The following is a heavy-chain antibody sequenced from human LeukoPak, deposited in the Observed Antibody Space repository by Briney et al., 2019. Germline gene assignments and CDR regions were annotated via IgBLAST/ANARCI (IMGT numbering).Heavy chain of an antibody. CDR3: ARDAPSDIVVVPAAPDAFDI. D-gene: IGHD2-2*01. CDR1: GFPSRSYR. J-gene: IGHJ3*02. Sequence: GGPLRPPGEPPGFPSRSYRITGARRAPGKGREGVHYIRRIRSTIYYADSVKGRFTISRDNAKNSLYLQMNSLRAEDTAVYYCARDAPSDIVVVPAAPDAFDIWGQGTMVTVSS. V-gene: IGHV3-48*01. CDR2: IRRIRSTI.